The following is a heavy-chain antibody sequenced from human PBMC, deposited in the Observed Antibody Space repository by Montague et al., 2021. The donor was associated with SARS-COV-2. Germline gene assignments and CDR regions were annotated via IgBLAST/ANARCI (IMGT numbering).Heavy chain of an antibody. CDR1: GGSISSYY. J-gene: IGHJ6*03. CDR3: ARDSRTDFDWLFPDSGSYYYYMDV. V-gene: IGHV4-59*01. Sequence: TLSITCTVSGGSISSYYWGWIRQPRGKGLEWIGYIYYSGSTNYXPSXQSRVTISVDTSKNQFSLKLSSVTAADTAVYYCARDSRTDFDWLFPDSGSYYYYMDVWGKGTTVTVSS. D-gene: IGHD3-9*01. CDR2: IYYSGST.